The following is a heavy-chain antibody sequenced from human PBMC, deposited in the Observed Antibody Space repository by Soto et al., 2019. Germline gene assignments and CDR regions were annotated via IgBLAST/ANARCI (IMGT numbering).Heavy chain of an antibody. CDR3: VKGAAPTYYYHMDV. CDR2: IRGSGDVT. V-gene: IGHV3-23*01. D-gene: IGHD1-26*01. Sequence: EVQLLESGGGLVQPGGSLRLSCFASGFTFDNYAMSWVRQAPGKGLEWVSTIRGSGDVTYSADSVKGRFTVSRDNSKNTLYLQMNSLRAEDTAVYYCVKGAAPTYYYHMDVWGKGTTVTVSS. J-gene: IGHJ6*03. CDR1: GFTFDNYA.